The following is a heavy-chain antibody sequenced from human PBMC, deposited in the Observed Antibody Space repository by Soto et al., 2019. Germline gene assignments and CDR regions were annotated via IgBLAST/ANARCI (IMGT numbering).Heavy chain of an antibody. J-gene: IGHJ4*02. CDR1: GGSLSSYH. CDR2: IYYSGST. CDR3: ARVYAYYFDY. Sequence: PSETLSLTCTVSGGSLSSYHWSWIRQPPGKGLEWIGYIYYSGSTNYNPSLKSRVTISVDTSKNQFSLKLSSVTAADTAVYYCARVYAYYFDYWGQGTLVTVSS. D-gene: IGHD2-8*01. V-gene: IGHV4-59*01.